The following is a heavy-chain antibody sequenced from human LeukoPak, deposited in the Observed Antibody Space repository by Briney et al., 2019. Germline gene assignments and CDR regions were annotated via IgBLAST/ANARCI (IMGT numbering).Heavy chain of an antibody. CDR2: ISSSSSNI. D-gene: IGHD5-12*01. Sequence: PGGSLRLSCEASGFTFSSYEMNWVRQAPGKGLEWVSYISSSSSNIYYADSVKGRFTISRDNAKNSLYLQMNGLRSDDTAVYYCARAVRSGYDSRVFDYWGQGTLVTVSS. CDR3: ARAVRSGYDSRVFDY. V-gene: IGHV3-48*03. J-gene: IGHJ4*02. CDR1: GFTFSSYE.